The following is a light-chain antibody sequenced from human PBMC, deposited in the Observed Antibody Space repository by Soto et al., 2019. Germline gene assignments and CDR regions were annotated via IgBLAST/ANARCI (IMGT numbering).Light chain of an antibody. J-gene: IGKJ1*01. CDR2: AAS. Sequence: DIQMTQAPSSLSASVGDRVTITCRASQSISNYLNWYQQKPGKAPKLLIYAASSLQTGVPSRFSGSGSGTDFTLTISSLQPEDFANYYCQQSYNTPPTFGQGNKVEIK. V-gene: IGKV1-39*01. CDR3: QQSYNTPPT. CDR1: QSISNY.